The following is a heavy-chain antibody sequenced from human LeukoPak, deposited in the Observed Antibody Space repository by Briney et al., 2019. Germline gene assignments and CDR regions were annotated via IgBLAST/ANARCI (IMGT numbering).Heavy chain of an antibody. V-gene: IGHV1-2*02. CDR3: ATIRERGYSSGTFDY. Sequence: ASVKVSCKASGYTFTGYYMHWVRQAPGQGLEWMGWINPNSGGTNYAQKFQGRVTMTRDTSISAAYMELSRLRSDDTAMYYCATIRERGYSSGTFDYWGQGTLVTVSS. CDR1: GYTFTGYY. CDR2: INPNSGGT. J-gene: IGHJ4*02. D-gene: IGHD5-18*01.